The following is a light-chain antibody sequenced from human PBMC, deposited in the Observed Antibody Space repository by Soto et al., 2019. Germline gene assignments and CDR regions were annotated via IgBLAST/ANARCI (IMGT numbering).Light chain of an antibody. Sequence: DIQMTQSPSSVSASVGDRVTITCRASQGISNWLAWYQQKPGKAPNLLIYAASSLQGGVPSRFSGSGSGTDFTLPISSLQPEDFATYYCQQANSFPWTFGQGTKVEIK. V-gene: IGKV1-12*02. CDR1: QGISNW. CDR3: QQANSFPWT. J-gene: IGKJ1*01. CDR2: AAS.